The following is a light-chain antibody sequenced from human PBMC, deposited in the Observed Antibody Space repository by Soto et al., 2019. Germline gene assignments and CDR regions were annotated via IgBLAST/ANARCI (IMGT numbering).Light chain of an antibody. Sequence: DIRMTQSPSALSASVGDRVTITCRASQTISSWLAWYQQKPGKAPKLLIYDVSILESGVPSRFSGSGSGTEFTLTISSLQPDDFATYYCQQYNSYSRTFGQGSIVDVK. CDR2: DVS. CDR1: QTISSW. V-gene: IGKV1-5*01. J-gene: IGKJ1*01. CDR3: QQYNSYSRT.